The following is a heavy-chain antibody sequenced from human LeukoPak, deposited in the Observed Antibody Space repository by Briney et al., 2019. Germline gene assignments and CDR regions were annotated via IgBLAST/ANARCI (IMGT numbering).Heavy chain of an antibody. CDR2: INGDGSTI. CDR1: GFTFSSYS. V-gene: IGHV3-74*01. Sequence: GGSLRLSCAASGFTFSSYSMNWVRQAPGKGLVWVSLINGDGSTISYADSAKGRFTISRDNAKNRLYLQMNSLGAEDTAVYYCASTIGSAGTQYWGQGTLVTVSS. J-gene: IGHJ4*02. CDR3: ASTIGSAGTQY. D-gene: IGHD6-13*01.